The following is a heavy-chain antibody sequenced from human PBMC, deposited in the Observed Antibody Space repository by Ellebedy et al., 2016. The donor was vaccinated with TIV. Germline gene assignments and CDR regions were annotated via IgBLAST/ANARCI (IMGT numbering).Heavy chain of an antibody. J-gene: IGHJ4*02. Sequence: GGSLRLSXAASGFIFSSYRMNWVRQAPGKGLEWVSYITGNRGTIYYADSVKGRFTISRDNAKNSLYLQMDSLRDEDTAVYYCARFPLGGLYQYFFDYWGQGTLVTVSS. D-gene: IGHD3-16*01. CDR2: ITGNRGTI. CDR1: GFIFSSYR. V-gene: IGHV3-48*02. CDR3: ARFPLGGLYQYFFDY.